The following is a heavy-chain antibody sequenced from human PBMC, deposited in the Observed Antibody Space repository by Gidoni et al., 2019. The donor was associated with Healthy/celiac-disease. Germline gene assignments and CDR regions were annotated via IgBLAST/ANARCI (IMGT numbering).Heavy chain of an antibody. D-gene: IGHD6-13*01. CDR2: ISSSSSTI. Sequence: EVQLVESGGGLVQPGGSLRLSCAASGFTFLSYSMNWVRQAPGKGLEWVSYISSSSSTIYYADSVKGRFTISRDNAKNSLYLQMNSLRDEDTAVYYCAGVQQLATYYYYGMDVWGQGTTVTVSS. V-gene: IGHV3-48*02. J-gene: IGHJ6*02. CDR1: GFTFLSYS. CDR3: AGVQQLATYYYYGMDV.